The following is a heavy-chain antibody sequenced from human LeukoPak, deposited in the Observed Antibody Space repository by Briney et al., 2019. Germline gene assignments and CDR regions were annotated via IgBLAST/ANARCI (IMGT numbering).Heavy chain of an antibody. V-gene: IGHV4-34*01. CDR1: GGSFSGYY. CDR3: ASTMYSSSWFRPGY. J-gene: IGHJ4*02. Sequence: SETLSLTCAVYGGSFSGYYWSWIRQPPGKGLEWIGKINHSGSTNYNPSLKSRVTISVDTSKNQFSLKLSSVTAADTAVYYCASTMYSSSWFRPGYWGQGTLVTVSS. D-gene: IGHD6-13*01. CDR2: INHSGST.